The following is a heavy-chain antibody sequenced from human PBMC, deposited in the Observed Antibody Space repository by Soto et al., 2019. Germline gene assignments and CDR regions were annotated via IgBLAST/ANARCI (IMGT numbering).Heavy chain of an antibody. CDR1: GGTFSSYA. CDR2: IIAILGKA. D-gene: IGHD3-22*01. J-gene: IGHJ3*01. CDR3: ARERGGAIIVGVTGTFDV. V-gene: IGHV1-69*01. Sequence: QVQLVQSGAEVKKPGSSVKVSCKASGGTFSSYAISWVRQAPGQGLEWMGGIIAILGKANYAEKFQGRVTITADESTRTAYMELSSLRSEDTAVYYCARERGGAIIVGVTGTFDVWGQGTLVTVYS.